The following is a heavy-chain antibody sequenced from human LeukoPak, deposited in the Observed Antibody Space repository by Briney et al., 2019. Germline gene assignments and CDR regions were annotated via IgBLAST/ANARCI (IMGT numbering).Heavy chain of an antibody. CDR3: ARDLRE. Sequence: GGSLRLSCAASGFTFSRYSMNWVRQALGKGLEWVSSITDRSGYIFYANSVKGRFTVSRDDAKNSVYLQMNSLRVEDTAVYYCARDLRERGQGTVVTVSS. J-gene: IGHJ3*01. CDR2: ITDRSGYI. V-gene: IGHV3-21*01. CDR1: GFTFSRYS.